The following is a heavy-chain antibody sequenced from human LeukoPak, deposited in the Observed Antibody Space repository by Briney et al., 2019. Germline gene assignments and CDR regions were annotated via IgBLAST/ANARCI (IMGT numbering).Heavy chain of an antibody. CDR1: GFTVSSNY. CDR2: IYRDGST. CDR3: ALDCCTGSRFDH. D-gene: IGHD2-8*02. J-gene: IGHJ4*02. Sequence: GESLRLSCAVSGFTVSSNYMGWVRQAPGKGLEWVTGIYRDGSTYYADSVKGRFTISRDNSKNILYLQMNSLRVEDMALYYCALDCCTGSRFDHWGQGTLVTVPS. V-gene: IGHV3-53*01.